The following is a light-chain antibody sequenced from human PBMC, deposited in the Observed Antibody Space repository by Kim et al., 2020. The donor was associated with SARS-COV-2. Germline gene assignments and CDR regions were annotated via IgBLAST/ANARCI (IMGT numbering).Light chain of an antibody. J-gene: IGKJ5*01. Sequence: DIQMTQSPSTLSASVGDRVTITCRASQSISSWLAWYQQKPGKAPKLLIYKASSLESGVPSRFSGSGSGTEFTFTISSLQPEDIATYYCQKHNGLPIFGQGTRLEIK. CDR3: QKHNGLPI. V-gene: IGKV1-5*03. CDR2: KAS. CDR1: QSISSW.